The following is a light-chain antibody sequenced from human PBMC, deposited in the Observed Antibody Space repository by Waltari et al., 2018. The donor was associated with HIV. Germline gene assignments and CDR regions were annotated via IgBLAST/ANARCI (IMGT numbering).Light chain of an antibody. Sequence: EIVMTKSPATLSVSPGERATLSCRASQSVRSNLAWYQQKPGQAPRLLIYDASTRDTGIPARFSCSGSGTEFSLTISSLQSEDFAVYYCQQYNNWWTFGQGTKVEIK. CDR1: QSVRSN. CDR3: QQYNNWWT. CDR2: DAS. V-gene: IGKV3-15*01. J-gene: IGKJ1*01.